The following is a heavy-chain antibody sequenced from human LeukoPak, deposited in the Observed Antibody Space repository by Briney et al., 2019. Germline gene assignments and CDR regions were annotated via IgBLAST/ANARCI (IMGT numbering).Heavy chain of an antibody. V-gene: IGHV4-59*08. J-gene: IGHJ4*02. Sequence: PSETLSLTCTVSGGSISSYYWSWIRQPPGKGLEWIGYIYYSGSTNYNPSPKSRVTISVDTSKNQFSLELSSVTAADTAVYYYASSPSGSYSQIDYWGQGTLVTVSS. D-gene: IGHD1-26*01. CDR2: IYYSGST. CDR1: GGSISSYY. CDR3: ASSPSGSYSQIDY.